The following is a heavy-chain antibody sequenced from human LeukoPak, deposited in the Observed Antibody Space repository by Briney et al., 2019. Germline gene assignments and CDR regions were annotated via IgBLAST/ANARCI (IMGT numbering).Heavy chain of an antibody. CDR2: IRSSSNYI. J-gene: IGHJ5*02. CDR3: TMVGSSDYGDYVEGGWFDT. Sequence: PGGSLRLSCAASGFTFSRYSMNWVRQAPGKGLEWVSYIRSSSNYIYYADSVKGRFTISRDNAKNSLYLQMNSLSAGDRAVYYCTMVGSSDYGDYVEGGWFDTWGQGTLVTVSS. CDR1: GFTFSRYS. V-gene: IGHV3-21*01. D-gene: IGHD4-17*01.